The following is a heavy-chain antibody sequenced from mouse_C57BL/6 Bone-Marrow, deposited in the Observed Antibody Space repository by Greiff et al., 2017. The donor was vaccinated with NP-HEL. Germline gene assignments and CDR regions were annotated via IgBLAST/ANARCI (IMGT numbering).Heavy chain of an antibody. V-gene: IGHV1-64*01. CDR2: IHPNSGST. CDR3: ARDYYSYWYFDV. CDR1: VYTFTSYW. D-gene: IGHD1-1*01. Sequence: VQLQQPGAELVKPGASVKLSCKASVYTFTSYWMHWVKQRPGQGLEWIGMIHPNSGSTNYNEKFKSKATLTVDKSSSTAYMQLSSLTSEDSAVYYCARDYYSYWYFDVWGTGTTVTVSS. J-gene: IGHJ1*03.